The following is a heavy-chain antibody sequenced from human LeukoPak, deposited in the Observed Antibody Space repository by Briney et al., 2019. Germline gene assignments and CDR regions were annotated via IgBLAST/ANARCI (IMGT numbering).Heavy chain of an antibody. D-gene: IGHD4-17*01. CDR1: GYTFTSYA. CDR2: INTNTGNP. Sequence: GASVKVSCKASGYTFTSYAMNWVRQAPGQGLEWMGWINTNTGNPTYAQGFTGRFVFSLDTSVSTAYLQICSLKAEDTAVYYCARDRGDYGWTNLYYYYYGMDVWGQGTTVTVSS. V-gene: IGHV7-4-1*01. CDR3: ARDRGDYGWTNLYYYYYGMDV. J-gene: IGHJ6*02.